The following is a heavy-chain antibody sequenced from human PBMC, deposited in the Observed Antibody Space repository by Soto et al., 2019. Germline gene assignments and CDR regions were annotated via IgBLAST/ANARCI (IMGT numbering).Heavy chain of an antibody. D-gene: IGHD3-3*01. CDR2: ISYDGSNK. J-gene: IGHJ6*02. CDR1: GFTFSSYG. Sequence: GGSLRLSCAASGFTFSSYGMHWVRQAPGKGLEWVAVISYDGSNKYYADSVKGRFTISRDNSKNTLYLQMNSLRAEDTAVYYCAKARTTYYDFWSGLDVWGQGTTVTVSS. CDR3: AKARTTYYDFWSGLDV. V-gene: IGHV3-30*18.